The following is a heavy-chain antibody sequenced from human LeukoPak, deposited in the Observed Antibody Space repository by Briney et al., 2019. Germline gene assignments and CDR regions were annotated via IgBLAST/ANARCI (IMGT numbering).Heavy chain of an antibody. Sequence: PSETLSLTCTVSGDSISSGDYYWRWIRQPAGKGLEWIGRISSSGSTNYHPSLKSRVTISVDTSKNQFSLKLSSVTAADTAVYFCARGPYSYDSSGAFDIWGQGTMVTVSS. CDR1: GDSISSGDYY. CDR3: ARGPYSYDSSGAFDI. CDR2: ISSSGST. J-gene: IGHJ3*02. D-gene: IGHD3-22*01. V-gene: IGHV4-61*02.